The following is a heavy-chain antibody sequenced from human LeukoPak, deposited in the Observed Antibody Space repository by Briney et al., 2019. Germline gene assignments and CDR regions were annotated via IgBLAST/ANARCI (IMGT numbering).Heavy chain of an antibody. V-gene: IGHV3-21*01. J-gene: IGHJ4*02. Sequence: GGSLRLSCAASGFTFSSYSMNWVRQAPGKGLEWVSSISSSSNYIYYADSVKGRFTVSRDNAKNSLYLQMNSLRAEDTAVYYCARRNYDSGSYYSDYWGQGTLVTVSS. CDR1: GFTFSSYS. D-gene: IGHD3-10*01. CDR3: ARRNYDSGSYYSDY. CDR2: ISSSSNYI.